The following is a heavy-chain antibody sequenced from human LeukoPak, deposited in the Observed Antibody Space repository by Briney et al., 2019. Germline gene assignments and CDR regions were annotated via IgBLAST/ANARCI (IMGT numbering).Heavy chain of an antibody. J-gene: IGHJ4*02. CDR2: IYYSGST. D-gene: IGHD3-10*02. CDR1: GGSISSYY. Sequence: SETLSLTCTVSGGSISSYYWSWIRQPPGKGLEWIGYIYYSGSTYYNPSLKSRVTISVDTSKNQFSLKLSSVTAADTAVYYCARDSVRGVFDYWGQGTLVTVSS. V-gene: IGHV4-59*12. CDR3: ARDSVRGVFDY.